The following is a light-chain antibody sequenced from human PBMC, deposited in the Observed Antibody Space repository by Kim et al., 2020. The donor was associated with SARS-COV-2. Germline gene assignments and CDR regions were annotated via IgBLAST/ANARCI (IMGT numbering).Light chain of an antibody. CDR3: QVWDSSTGV. CDR1: NSGSKN. Sequence: VALGQTARITCGGNNSGSKNVNWYQQKPGQAPVLVIYRDSNRPSGIPERFSGSNSGNTATLTISRAQAGDEADYYCQVWDSSTGVFGTGIKVTVL. V-gene: IGLV3-9*01. J-gene: IGLJ1*01. CDR2: RDS.